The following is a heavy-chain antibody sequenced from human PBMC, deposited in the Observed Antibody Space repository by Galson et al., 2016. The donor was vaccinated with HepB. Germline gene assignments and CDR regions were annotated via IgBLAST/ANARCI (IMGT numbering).Heavy chain of an antibody. CDR3: AREAGVRGSYYYNPPDY. Sequence: SVKVSCKASGYTFTSYTIHWVRQAPGQRLEWMGWINAGNDNTKYSQKLQGRVTITRDTSASTAYMELSSLRSEETAVYYCAREAGVRGSYYYNPPDYWGQGTLVTVSS. J-gene: IGHJ4*02. D-gene: IGHD1-26*01. CDR2: INAGNDNT. V-gene: IGHV1-3*01. CDR1: GYTFTSYT.